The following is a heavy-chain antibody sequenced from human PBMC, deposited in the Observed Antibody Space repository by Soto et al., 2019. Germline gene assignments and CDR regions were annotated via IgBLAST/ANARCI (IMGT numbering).Heavy chain of an antibody. CDR1: GFTFSSYG. D-gene: IGHD1-26*01. V-gene: IGHV3-30*18. CDR3: AKDPDESYSGSYLFDY. J-gene: IGHJ4*02. Sequence: QVQLVESGGGVVQPGRSLRLSCAASGFTFSSYGMHWVRQAPGKGLEWVAVISYDGSNKYYADSVKGRFTISRDNSKNTLYLQMNSLRAEDTAVYYCAKDPDESYSGSYLFDYWGQGTLVTVSS. CDR2: ISYDGSNK.